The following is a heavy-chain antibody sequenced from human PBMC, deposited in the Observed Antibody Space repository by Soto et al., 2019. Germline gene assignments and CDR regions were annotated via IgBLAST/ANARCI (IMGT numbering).Heavy chain of an antibody. Sequence: ASVKVSCKASGGTFSSYAISWVRQAPGQGLEWMGGIIPIFGTANYAQKFQGRVTITADESTSTAYMELSSLRSEDTAVYYCARSYSRGYSYGGDYWGQGTLVTVSS. J-gene: IGHJ4*02. CDR1: GGTFSSYA. D-gene: IGHD5-18*01. V-gene: IGHV1-69*13. CDR3: ARSYSRGYSYGGDY. CDR2: IIPIFGTA.